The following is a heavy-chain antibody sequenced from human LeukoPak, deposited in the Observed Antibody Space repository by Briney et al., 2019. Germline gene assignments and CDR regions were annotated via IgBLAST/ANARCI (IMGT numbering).Heavy chain of an antibody. D-gene: IGHD2-15*01. Sequence: ASVKVSCKASGYTFTSYDINWVRQATGQGLEWMGWMNPNSGNSGYAQKFQGRVTMTRNTSISTAYMELSSLRSEDTAVYYCARGRGRYCSGGSCTDYWGQGTLVTVSS. J-gene: IGHJ4*02. CDR3: ARGRGRYCSGGSCTDY. V-gene: IGHV1-8*01. CDR2: MNPNSGNS. CDR1: GYTFTSYD.